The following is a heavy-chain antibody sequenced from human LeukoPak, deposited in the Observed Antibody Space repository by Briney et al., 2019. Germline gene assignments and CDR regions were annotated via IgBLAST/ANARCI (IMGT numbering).Heavy chain of an antibody. V-gene: IGHV4-59*08. CDR3: ARFSSSWNFDY. J-gene: IGHJ4*02. Sequence: PSETLSLTCTVSGGFISSYYWSWIRQPPGKGLEWIGYIYYSGSTNYNHSLKSRVTISVDTSKNQFSLKLSSVTAADTAVYYCARFSSSWNFDYWGQGTLVTVSS. D-gene: IGHD6-13*01. CDR2: IYYSGST. CDR1: GGFISSYY.